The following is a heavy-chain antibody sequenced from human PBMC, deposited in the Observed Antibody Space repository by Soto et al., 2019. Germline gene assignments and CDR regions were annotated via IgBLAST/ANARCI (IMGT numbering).Heavy chain of an antibody. D-gene: IGHD2-15*01. Sequence: QLELVQSGAEVTKSGASVKVSCKTSGYTFAEFYVHWVRQVPGQGLEGMGWINPNTGGTHYAVQFPDRFTMTRDTSIRTAYMELARLRSDDTATYYCARDGNYYTSGEGHWFDPWGQGTLITVSP. CDR1: GYTFAEFY. CDR3: ARDGNYYTSGEGHWFDP. J-gene: IGHJ5*02. V-gene: IGHV1-2*02. CDR2: INPNTGGT.